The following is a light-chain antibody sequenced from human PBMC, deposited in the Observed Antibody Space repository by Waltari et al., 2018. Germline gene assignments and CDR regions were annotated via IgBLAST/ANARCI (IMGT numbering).Light chain of an antibody. CDR2: YDD. CDR3: AAWDDSLNGRV. CDR1: ISNIGNNG. J-gene: IGLJ3*02. Sequence: QSVLTQPPSVSEAPRQRVTISCSGSISNIGNNGVNWYQQVPGKAPQLLIYYDDLLPSGVSDRFSGSKSGNSASLAISGLQFEDEAEYFCAAWDDSLNGRVFGGGTKLTVL. V-gene: IGLV1-36*01.